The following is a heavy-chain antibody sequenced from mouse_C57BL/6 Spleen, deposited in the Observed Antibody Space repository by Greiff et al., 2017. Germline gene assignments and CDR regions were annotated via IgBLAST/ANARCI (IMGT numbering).Heavy chain of an antibody. V-gene: IGHV5-6*01. Sequence: EVQRVESGGDLVKPGGSLKLSCAASGFTFSSYGMSWVRQTPDKRLEWVATISSGGSYTYYPDSVKGRFTISRDNAKNTLYLQMSSLKSEDTAMYYGARQRGYEGYAMDYWGQGTSVTVSS. D-gene: IGHD2-3*01. CDR1: GFTFSSYG. CDR3: ARQRGYEGYAMDY. J-gene: IGHJ4*01. CDR2: ISSGGSYT.